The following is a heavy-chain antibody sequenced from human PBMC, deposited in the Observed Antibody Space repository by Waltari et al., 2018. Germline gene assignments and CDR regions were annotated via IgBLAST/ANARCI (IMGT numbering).Heavy chain of an antibody. V-gene: IGHV4-4*07. CDR2: IYTSGST. D-gene: IGHD4-17*01. Sequence: QVQLQESGPGLVKPSETLSLTCTVSGGSISSYYWSWIRQPAGKGLEWIGRIYTSGSTNDNPSLKSRVTMSVDTSKNQFSLKLSSVTAADTAVYYCARDRLTTPADYGDYARYFDLWGRGTLVTVSS. J-gene: IGHJ2*01. CDR3: ARDRLTTPADYGDYARYFDL. CDR1: GGSISSYY.